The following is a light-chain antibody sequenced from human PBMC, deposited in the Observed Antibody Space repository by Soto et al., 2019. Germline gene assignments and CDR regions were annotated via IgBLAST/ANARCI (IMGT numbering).Light chain of an antibody. CDR2: EVD. CDR1: SSINYNY. Sequence: QSALTQPPSASGSPGQSVAISCSGSSSINYNYVSWYQHHPGKAPKLMIYEVDKRTSGVPDRFSGSKSGNTVSLTVSVLQAEDEADYYCSSYACNGNLDVIFGGGTKVTVL. J-gene: IGLJ2*01. V-gene: IGLV2-8*01. CDR3: SSYACNGNLDVI.